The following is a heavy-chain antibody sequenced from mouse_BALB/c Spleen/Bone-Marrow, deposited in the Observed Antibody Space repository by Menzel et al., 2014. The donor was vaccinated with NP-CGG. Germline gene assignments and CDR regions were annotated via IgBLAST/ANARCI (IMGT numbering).Heavy chain of an antibody. Sequence: SGAELVRPGASVKLSCKALGYTFTDFEIHWVKQTPVHGLERIGAIHLGSAGAAYNQKFKGEATLTADKTSSTADMELSGLTSEDSAVYYCKRDAGNFDYWGQGTTLTDSS. D-gene: IGHD4-1*01. V-gene: IGHV1-15*01. CDR3: KRDAGNFDY. J-gene: IGHJ2*01. CDR1: GYTFTDFE. CDR2: IHLGSAGA.